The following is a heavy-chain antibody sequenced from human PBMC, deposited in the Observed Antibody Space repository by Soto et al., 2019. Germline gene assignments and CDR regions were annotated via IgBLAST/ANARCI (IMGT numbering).Heavy chain of an antibody. CDR1: GFTFNTHG. J-gene: IGHJ4*02. V-gene: IGHV1-18*01. Sequence: QGYLVQSGAEVKRPGASVRVSCKTSGFTFNTHGFSWVRQASGQGLEWMGWNSALDGKTFYAHNFQDRVIMTTDTSSSTAYVELRGLKSDDTAVYYCAAATSIALGFRYLGQGTLVTVSS. D-gene: IGHD1-26*01. CDR3: AAATSIALGFRY. CDR2: NSALDGKT.